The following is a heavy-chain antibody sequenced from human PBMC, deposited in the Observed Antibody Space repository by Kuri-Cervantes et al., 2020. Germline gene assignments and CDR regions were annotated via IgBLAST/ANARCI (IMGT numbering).Heavy chain of an antibody. D-gene: IGHD1-1*01. CDR2: IGVSGGTT. CDR1: GFTFSTYG. V-gene: IGHV3-23*01. CDR3: ARGTSSLDF. J-gene: IGHJ4*02. Sequence: GESLKISCAASGFTFSTYGMSWVRQAPGKGLEWVSGIGVSGGTTNYADSVKGRFTISRDNSKNTLYLQMNSLRAEDTAVYYCARGTSSLDFWGQGTLVTVSS.